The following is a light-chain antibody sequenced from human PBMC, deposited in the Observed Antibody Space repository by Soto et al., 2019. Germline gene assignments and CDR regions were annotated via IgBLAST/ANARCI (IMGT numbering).Light chain of an antibody. J-gene: IGLJ1*01. CDR2: GNS. CDR1: NIATKS. Sequence: SYDLTQPPSMSVAPGQTATITCGGNNIATKSVHWYQQRPGQAPVLVVYGNSDRPSGIPERFSGSKSGHTATLTIYRVEVGDEADYYCQVWDSSRDHCVFGTGTKVTVL. V-gene: IGLV3-21*02. CDR3: QVWDSSRDHCV.